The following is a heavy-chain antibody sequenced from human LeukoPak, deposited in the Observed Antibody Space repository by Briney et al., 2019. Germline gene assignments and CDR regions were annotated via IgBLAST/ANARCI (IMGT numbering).Heavy chain of an antibody. Sequence: GGSLRLSCAASGFTFSSYWMSWVRQAPGKGLEWVSSISSSSSYIYYADSVKGRFTISRDNVKNSLYLQMNSLRAEDTAVYYCARPHYYDSSGYQPFDYWGQGTLVTVSS. D-gene: IGHD3-22*01. CDR2: ISSSSSYI. V-gene: IGHV3-21*01. CDR3: ARPHYYDSSGYQPFDY. J-gene: IGHJ4*02. CDR1: GFTFSSYW.